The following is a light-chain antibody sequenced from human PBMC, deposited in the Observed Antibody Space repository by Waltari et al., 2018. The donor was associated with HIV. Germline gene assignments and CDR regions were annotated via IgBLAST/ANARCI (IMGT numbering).Light chain of an antibody. V-gene: IGKV1-5*03. CDR3: QQYDNLPQT. J-gene: IGKJ2*01. CDR2: KAS. CDR1: QSISSW. Sequence: DIQMTQSPSTLSASVGDRVTITCRASQSISSWLAWYQQKPGKAPKVLISKASSLESGVPSRFSGSGSGTDFTFTISSLQPEDIATYYCQQYDNLPQTFGQGTKLEIK.